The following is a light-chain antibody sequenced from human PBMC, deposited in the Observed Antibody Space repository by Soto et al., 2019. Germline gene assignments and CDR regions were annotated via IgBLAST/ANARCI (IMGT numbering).Light chain of an antibody. CDR1: QSVSTN. V-gene: IGKV3-15*01. CDR3: HQYNNWPVT. J-gene: IGKJ4*02. Sequence: EIVMTQSPATLSVSPGERATLSCRASQSVSTNLAWYQQKPGQAPRLLIYGASTRATVVPARFSGSGSGTEFTLTISSLQSEDFAVYFCHQYNNWPVTFGGGPKVEIK. CDR2: GAS.